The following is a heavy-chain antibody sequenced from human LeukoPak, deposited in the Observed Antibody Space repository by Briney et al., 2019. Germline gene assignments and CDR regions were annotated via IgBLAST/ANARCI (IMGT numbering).Heavy chain of an antibody. CDR1: GFTFSDAW. CDR3: TTGGYYDSSGYYPYYFDY. D-gene: IGHD3-22*01. V-gene: IGHV3-15*07. CDR2: IRRNSDGGTI. Sequence: GGSLRLSCATSGFTFSDAWMNWVRQAPGKGLEWVGRIRRNSDGGTIDYAAPVKGRFTISRDDSKNTLYLQMNSLKTEDTAVYYCTTGGYYDSSGYYPYYFDYWGQGTLVTVSS. J-gene: IGHJ4*02.